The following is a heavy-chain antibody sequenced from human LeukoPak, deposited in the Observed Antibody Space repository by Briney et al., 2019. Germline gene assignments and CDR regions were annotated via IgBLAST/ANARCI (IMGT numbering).Heavy chain of an antibody. D-gene: IGHD2-2*01. V-gene: IGHV1-69*01. Sequence: SVKVSCNASGGTFSSYAISWVRQAPGQGLEWMGGIIPIFGTANYAQKFQGRVTITADESTSTAYMELSSLRSEDTAVYYCATLGVVPAAHIDYWGQGTLVSVSS. CDR2: IIPIFGTA. J-gene: IGHJ4*02. CDR1: GGTFSSYA. CDR3: ATLGVVPAAHIDY.